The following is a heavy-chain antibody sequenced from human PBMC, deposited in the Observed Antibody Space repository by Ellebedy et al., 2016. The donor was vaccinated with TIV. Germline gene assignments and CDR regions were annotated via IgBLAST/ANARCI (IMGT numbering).Heavy chain of an antibody. CDR3: AAYTYSGYAGWFDP. D-gene: IGHD5-12*01. V-gene: IGHV1-69*06. CDR2: IIPIFGTA. CDR1: GGTFSSYA. J-gene: IGHJ5*02. Sequence: SVKVSXXASGGTFSSYAISWVRQAPGQGLEWMGGIIPIFGTANYAQKFQGRVTITADKSTSTAYMELSSLRSEDTAVYYCAAYTYSGYAGWFDPWGQGTLVTVSS.